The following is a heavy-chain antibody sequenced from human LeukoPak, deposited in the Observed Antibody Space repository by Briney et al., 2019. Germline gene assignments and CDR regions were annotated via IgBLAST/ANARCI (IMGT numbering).Heavy chain of an antibody. CDR1: GFTFSSYS. CDR3: ARYSSSLDAFDI. J-gene: IGHJ3*02. D-gene: IGHD6-13*01. CDR2: ISSSSSYI. V-gene: IGHV3-21*01. Sequence: GGSLRLSCAASGFTFSSYSMNWVRQAPGRGLEWVSSISSSSSYIYYADSVKGRFTISRDNAKNSLYLQMNSLRAEDTAVYYCARYSSSLDAFDIWGQGTMVTVSS.